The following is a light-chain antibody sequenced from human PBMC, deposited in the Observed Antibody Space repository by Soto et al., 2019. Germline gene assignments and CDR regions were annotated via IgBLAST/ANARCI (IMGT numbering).Light chain of an antibody. J-gene: IGKJ4*02. CDR3: QQTKGFPLT. CDR2: AAS. CDR1: QDISKN. V-gene: IGKV1-12*01. Sequence: DIQMTQSPPSLSASVGARVTITCRASQDISKNLAWYQQIPGKAPKLLIFAASTLQSGVPSRFSASGSGTYFILTVGGLQPEDAATYYCQQTKGFPLTFGEGTKVDI.